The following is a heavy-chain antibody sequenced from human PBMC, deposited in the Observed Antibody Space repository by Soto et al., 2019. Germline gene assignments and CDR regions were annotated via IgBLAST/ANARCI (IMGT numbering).Heavy chain of an antibody. Sequence: ASVKVSCKASGYTFTSYDINWVRQATGQGLEWMGWMNPNSGNTGYAQKLQGRVTMTRNTSISTAYIELSSLRSEDTAVYYCARGGSSGPFYYFDYWGQGTLVTVSS. V-gene: IGHV1-8*01. CDR2: MNPNSGNT. CDR3: ARGGSSGPFYYFDY. D-gene: IGHD6-13*01. J-gene: IGHJ4*02. CDR1: GYTFTSYD.